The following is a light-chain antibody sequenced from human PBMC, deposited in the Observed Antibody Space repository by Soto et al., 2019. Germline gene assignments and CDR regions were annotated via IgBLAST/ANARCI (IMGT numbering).Light chain of an antibody. CDR1: QSISSY. Sequence: EIEMTQSPSSLSASTGDRATLSCKASQSISSYLDWYQQKPGQAPKLLIYRASTRKTGIPARFSGSGSGTDFTLTISCLQSEDFATYYCQQYYSYSRTFGQGTKVDIK. V-gene: IGKV1-5*03. J-gene: IGKJ1*01. CDR3: QQYYSYSRT. CDR2: RAS.